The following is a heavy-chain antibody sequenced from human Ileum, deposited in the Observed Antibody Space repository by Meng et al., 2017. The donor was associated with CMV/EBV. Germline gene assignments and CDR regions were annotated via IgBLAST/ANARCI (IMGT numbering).Heavy chain of an antibody. D-gene: IGHD2-2*01. J-gene: IGHJ4*02. V-gene: IGHV3-23*01. CDR2: ITVSGDA. Sequence: GGSLRLSCAASGITFSGYAMNWVRQPPGKGLEWVAGITVSGDAYHAVSVKARVTISRDTSLNTVYLDINDLRADDTAVYFCAKALITTSWLPKPFDAWGQGTLVTVSS. CDR3: AKALITTSWLPKPFDA. CDR1: GITFSGYA.